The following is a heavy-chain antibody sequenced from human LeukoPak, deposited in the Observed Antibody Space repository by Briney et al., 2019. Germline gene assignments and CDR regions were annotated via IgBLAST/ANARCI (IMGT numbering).Heavy chain of an antibody. CDR3: ARHGRMVD. CDR1: GGSISSGSYY. J-gene: IGHJ3*01. Sequence: PSETLSLTCRVSGGSISSGSYYWGWIRQPPGKGLEWIGSIYYSGSTYYNPSLKSRVIISVDTSKNQFSLKLSSVTAADTAVYYCARHGRMVDWGQGTMVTVSS. V-gene: IGHV4-39*01. CDR2: IYYSGST. D-gene: IGHD2-15*01.